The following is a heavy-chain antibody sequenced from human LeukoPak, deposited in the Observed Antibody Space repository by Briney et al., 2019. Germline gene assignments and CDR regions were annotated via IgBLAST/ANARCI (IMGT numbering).Heavy chain of an antibody. D-gene: IGHD6-19*01. V-gene: IGHV2-5*01. CDR3: AHLGSSGLVGMDV. J-gene: IGHJ6*02. Sequence: KASGPTLVNPTLTLTLTCPFSGFSLTTIKMAVACIRHPPGKALEWLALIFHNDDKRYSPSLKSRLTITKDTSKNQVVLTMTDMDPVDTATYYCAHLGSSGLVGMDVWGQGTTVTVSS. CDR1: GFSLTTIKMA. CDR2: IFHNDDK.